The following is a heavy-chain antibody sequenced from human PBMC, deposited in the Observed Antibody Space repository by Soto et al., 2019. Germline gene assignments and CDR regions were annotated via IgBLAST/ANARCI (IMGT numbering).Heavy chain of an antibody. Sequence: EVQLLESGGGLVQPGGSLRLSCAASGFTFSSYAMSWVRQAPGKGLEWVSSISGSGGSTYYADSVKGRFTISRDNSKNTLYLQMNSLRAEDTAVYYCAKDGRGLRFFDYWGQGTLVTVSS. D-gene: IGHD3-10*01. CDR2: ISGSGGST. CDR1: GFTFSSYA. J-gene: IGHJ4*02. CDR3: AKDGRGLRFFDY. V-gene: IGHV3-23*01.